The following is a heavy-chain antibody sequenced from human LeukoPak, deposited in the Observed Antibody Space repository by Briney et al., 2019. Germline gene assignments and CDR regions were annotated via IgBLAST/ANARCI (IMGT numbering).Heavy chain of an antibody. CDR2: IYYSGST. CDR1: GGSISSSSYY. Sequence: SETLSLTCTVSGGSISSSSYYWSWIRQPPGKGLEWIGYIYYSGSTNYNPSLKSRVTISVDTSKNQFSLKLSSVTAADTAVYYCARSPVLRYFDWLLFDYWGQGTLVTVSS. D-gene: IGHD3-9*01. CDR3: ARSPVLRYFDWLLFDY. V-gene: IGHV4-61*01. J-gene: IGHJ4*02.